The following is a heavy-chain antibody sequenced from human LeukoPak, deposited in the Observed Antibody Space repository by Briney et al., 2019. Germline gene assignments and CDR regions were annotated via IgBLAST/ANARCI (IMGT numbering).Heavy chain of an antibody. Sequence: PGGSLRLSCAASGFTVSSNYMSWVRQAPGKGLEWVASIKQDGSEKYYVDSVKGRFTISRDNAKKSLYLQMNSLRAEDTAIYYCASPEWLPDSIDIWGQGAMVTVSS. V-gene: IGHV3-7*01. D-gene: IGHD3-3*01. CDR1: GFTVSSNY. CDR2: IKQDGSEK. CDR3: ASPEWLPDSIDI. J-gene: IGHJ3*02.